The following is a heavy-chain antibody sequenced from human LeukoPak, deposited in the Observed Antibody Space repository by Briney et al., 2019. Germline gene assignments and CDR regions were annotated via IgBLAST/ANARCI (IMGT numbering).Heavy chain of an antibody. CDR1: GGTFRNHD. CDR2: IIPNFGTP. D-gene: IGHD6-6*01. CDR3: ARRSSSSSSHFDY. J-gene: IGHJ4*02. Sequence: SVKVPCKASGGTFRNHDINWVRQAPGQGLEWMGGIIPNFGTPNYAQKFQGRVTITADESTTTAYMELSSLRSEDTAVYYCARRSSSSSSHFDYWAREPWSPSPQ. V-gene: IGHV1-69*01.